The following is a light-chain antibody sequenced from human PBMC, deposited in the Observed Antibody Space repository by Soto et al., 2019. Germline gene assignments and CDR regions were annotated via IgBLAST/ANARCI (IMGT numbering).Light chain of an antibody. V-gene: IGKV1-39*01. CDR3: QQYYSYPRT. CDR2: AAS. CDR1: QSISSY. Sequence: DIQMTQSPSSLSASVVDRVTITFRASQSISSYLNWYQQKPGKAPKLLIYAASTLQSGVPSRFSGSGSGTDFTLTISCLQSEDFATYYCQQYYSYPRTFGQGTRLEIK. J-gene: IGKJ5*01.